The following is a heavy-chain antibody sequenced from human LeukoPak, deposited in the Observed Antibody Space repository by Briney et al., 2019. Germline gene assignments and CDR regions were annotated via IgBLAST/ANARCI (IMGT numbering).Heavy chain of an antibody. J-gene: IGHJ4*02. CDR1: GFTFRTYA. CDR3: AKEGDFYDILTNY. V-gene: IGHV3-23*01. CDR2: ISGSGGST. Sequence: GGSLRLYCAASGFTFRTYAMSWVRQAQGKGLEWVSGISGSGGSTYSPHSVKGRFTISRDNSKNTLYLQMNSLRAEDTAVYYCAKEGDFYDILTNYWGQGTLVTVSS. D-gene: IGHD3-9*01.